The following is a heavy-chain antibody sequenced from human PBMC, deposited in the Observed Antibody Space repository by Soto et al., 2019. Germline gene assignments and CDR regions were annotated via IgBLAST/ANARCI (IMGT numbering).Heavy chain of an antibody. CDR1: GYTFTSYG. J-gene: IGHJ4*02. CDR3: ARELIYGSGSYY. V-gene: IGHV1-18*01. CDR2: ISAYNGNT. D-gene: IGHD3-10*01. Sequence: QVQLVQSGAEVKKPGASVKVSCKASGYTFTSYGISWVRQAPGQGLEWMGWISAYNGNTNYAQKLQGXVXXXTXXSTSTANMELRSLRSDDTAVYYCARELIYGSGSYYWGQGTLVTVSS.